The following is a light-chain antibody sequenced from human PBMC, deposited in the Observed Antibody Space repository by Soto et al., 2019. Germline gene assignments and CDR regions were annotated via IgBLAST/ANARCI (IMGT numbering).Light chain of an antibody. V-gene: IGKV3-20*01. CDR2: DAS. Sequence: EIVLTQSPGTLSLSPGERATLSCRASQSVSSSYLAWYQQKPGQGPRLLIYDASSRATGIPDRFSGSGSGTDFTLTISRLEPEDFAVYYCQQYGSSPSTFGQGTKREI. CDR3: QQYGSSPST. J-gene: IGKJ2*01. CDR1: QSVSSSY.